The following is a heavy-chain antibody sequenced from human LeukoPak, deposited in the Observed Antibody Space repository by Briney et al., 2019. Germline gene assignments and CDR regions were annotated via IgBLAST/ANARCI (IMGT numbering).Heavy chain of an antibody. CDR3: ARGSVGATWDHYFDY. CDR2: INPSGGST. Sequence: VASVKVSCKASGGTFSSYAISWVRQAPGQGLEWMGIINPSGGSTSYAQKFQGRVTMTRDMSTSTVYMELSSLRSEDTAVYYCARGSVGATWDHYFDYWGQGTLVTVSS. CDR1: GGTFSSYA. D-gene: IGHD1-26*01. J-gene: IGHJ4*02. V-gene: IGHV1-46*01.